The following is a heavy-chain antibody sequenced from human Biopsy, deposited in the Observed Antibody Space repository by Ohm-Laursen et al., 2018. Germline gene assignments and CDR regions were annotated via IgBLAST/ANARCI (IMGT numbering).Heavy chain of an antibody. V-gene: IGHV1-69*04. CDR2: IIPILDRP. CDR3: AREQHPYIDVLTDSFSYVPMDV. CDR1: GGTFTTYG. Sequence: GSSVKVSCKASGGTFTTYGFNWVRQAPGQGLEWMGRIIPILDRPTYAQKFQGRVTITADTSTGTVFMDLSTLRSEDSALYYCAREQHPYIDVLTDSFSYVPMDVWGAGTTVTVSS. D-gene: IGHD3-9*01. J-gene: IGHJ6*04.